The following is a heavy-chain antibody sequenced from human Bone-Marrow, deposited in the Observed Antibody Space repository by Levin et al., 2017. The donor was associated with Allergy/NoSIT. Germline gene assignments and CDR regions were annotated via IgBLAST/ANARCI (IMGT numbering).Heavy chain of an antibody. CDR2: ISSSGST. D-gene: IGHD4-17*01. J-gene: IGHJ4*02. V-gene: IGHV4-61*01. CDR1: GGSVSSDTYY. Sequence: SETLSLTCTVSGGSVSSDTYYWSWIRQPPGKGLEWIGYISSSGSTYYNPSLMSRVTISVHPSKHQFSLKLTSVTPADTAVYYCARDDYADFTGWVWGQGSLVTVSS. CDR3: ARDDYADFTGWV.